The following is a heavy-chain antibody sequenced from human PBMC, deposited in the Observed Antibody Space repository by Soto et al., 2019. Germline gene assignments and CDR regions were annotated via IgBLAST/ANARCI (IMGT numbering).Heavy chain of an antibody. CDR1: GFTFSSYS. D-gene: IGHD3-10*01. J-gene: IGHJ6*02. CDR2: ISSSSSYI. Sequence: EVQPVESGGGLVKPGGSLRLSCAASGFTFSSYSMNWVRQAPGKGLEWVSSISSSSSYIYYADSVKGRFTISRDNAKNSLYLQMNSLRAEDTAVYYCARYMVRGATTGYYYYYYGMDVWGQGTTVTVSS. CDR3: ARYMVRGATTGYYYYYYGMDV. V-gene: IGHV3-21*01.